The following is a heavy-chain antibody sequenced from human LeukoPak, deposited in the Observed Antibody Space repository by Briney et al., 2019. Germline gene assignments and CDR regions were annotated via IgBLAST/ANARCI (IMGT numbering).Heavy chain of an antibody. CDR3: ARDRSSSWYYFDY. J-gene: IGHJ4*02. CDR2: ISAYNGAT. D-gene: IGHD6-13*01. V-gene: IGHV1-18*01. Sequence: ASVKVSCKASGYTFTSYAISWVRQAPGQGLEWMGWISAYNGATKYAQKLQGRVTMTPDTSTSTAYVELRSLRSDDTAVYYCARDRSSSWYYFDYWGQGTLVTVSS. CDR1: GYTFTSYA.